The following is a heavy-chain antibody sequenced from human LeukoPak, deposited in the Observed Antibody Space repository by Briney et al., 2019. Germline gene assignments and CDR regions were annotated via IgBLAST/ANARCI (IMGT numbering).Heavy chain of an antibody. CDR2: ISDSGGSA. J-gene: IGHJ4*02. CDR1: GFTFSRFG. V-gene: IGHV3-23*01. D-gene: IGHD5-12*01. Sequence: PGRSLRLSCAASGFTFSRFGMHWVRQAPGKGLEWVSAISDSGGSAYYADSVKGRFVISRDNSKNTVYLQMNSLRVDDTARYYCAQDGAWLRFDHWGQGTLVTVSS. CDR3: AQDGAWLRFDH.